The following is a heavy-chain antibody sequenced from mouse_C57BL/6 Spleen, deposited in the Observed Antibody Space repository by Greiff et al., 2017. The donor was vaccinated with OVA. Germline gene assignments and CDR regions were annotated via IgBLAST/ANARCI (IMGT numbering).Heavy chain of an antibody. CDR2: ISSGSSSI. V-gene: IGHV5-17*01. J-gene: IGHJ4*01. D-gene: IGHD1-1*01. Sequence: EVKVVESGGGLVKPGGSLKLSCAASGFTFSDYGMHWGRQAPEKGLEWVAYISSGSSSIYYADTVKGRFTISRANAKNTLFLQMTSLMSEDTAMYYCAKGALYGTSMDYWGQGTSVTVSS. CDR3: AKGALYGTSMDY. CDR1: GFTFSDYG.